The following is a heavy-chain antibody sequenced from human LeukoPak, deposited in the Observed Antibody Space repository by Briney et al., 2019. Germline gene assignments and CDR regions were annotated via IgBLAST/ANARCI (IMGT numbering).Heavy chain of an antibody. CDR1: GGSIISFY. CDR2: IFYTGTT. J-gene: IGHJ5*02. CDR3: ARESEAVAGSADNWFDP. Sequence: SETLSLTCTVSGGSIISFYWSWIRQVPGKGLEWIGYIFYTGTTYYNPPLKSRVTISVDTSKNQFSLRLSSVTAADTAVYYCARESEAVAGSADNWFDPWGQGTLVTVSS. V-gene: IGHV4-59*01. D-gene: IGHD6-19*01.